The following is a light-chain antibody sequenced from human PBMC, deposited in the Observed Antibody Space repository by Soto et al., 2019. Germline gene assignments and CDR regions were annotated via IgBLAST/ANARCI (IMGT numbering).Light chain of an antibody. CDR1: SSDVGSYNR. V-gene: IGLV2-18*02. J-gene: IGLJ1*01. CDR3: CSYTTRTTYV. Sequence: QSALTQPASVSGSPGQSITVSCTGTSSDVGSYNRVSWYQQPPGTAPKLIIYDVSNRPLGAPDRFFGSKSGNTASLTISGLQAEDEADYYCCSYTTRTTYVFGTRTKVTVL. CDR2: DVS.